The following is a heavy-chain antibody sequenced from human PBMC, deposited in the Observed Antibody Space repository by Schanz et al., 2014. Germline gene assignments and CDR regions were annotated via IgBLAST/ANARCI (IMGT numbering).Heavy chain of an antibody. D-gene: IGHD1-26*01. V-gene: IGHV3-23*04. Sequence: EVQLVESGGGLVQPGGSLRLSCETSGFTFSNHAMSWVRQAPGKGLEWVSAISGRGGRTYYADSVKGRLTVSRDNSENTVYLEFHSLRSEDTALYYCAREAKWGQWYFDLWGHGSLVTVSS. J-gene: IGHJ2*01. CDR3: AREAKWGQWYFDL. CDR2: ISGRGGRT. CDR1: GFTFSNHA.